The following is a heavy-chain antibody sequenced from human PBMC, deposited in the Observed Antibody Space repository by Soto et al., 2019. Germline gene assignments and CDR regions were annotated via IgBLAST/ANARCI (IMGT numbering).Heavy chain of an antibody. CDR3: AREGLIAAAGKDYYYGMDV. J-gene: IGHJ6*02. CDR2: ISSSGSTI. CDR1: GFTFSSYE. V-gene: IGHV3-48*03. Sequence: GGSLRLSCAASGFTFSSYEMNWVRQAPGKGLEWVSYISSSGSTIYYADSVKGRFTISRDNAKNSLYLQMNSLRAEDTAVYYCAREGLIAAAGKDYYYGMDVWGQGTTVTVSS. D-gene: IGHD6-13*01.